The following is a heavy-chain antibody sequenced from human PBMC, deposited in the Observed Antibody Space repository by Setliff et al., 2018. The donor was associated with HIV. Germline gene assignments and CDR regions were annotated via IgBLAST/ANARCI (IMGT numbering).Heavy chain of an antibody. Sequence: ASVKVSCKASGYTLTSYGISWVRQAPGQGLEWMGWISAYNGNTNYAQKVQGRVTMTTDTSTSTAYMELSSLRSEDTAVYYCAREARYQDRYYYYMDVWGKGTTVTVSS. J-gene: IGHJ6*03. V-gene: IGHV1-18*01. CDR2: ISAYNGNT. D-gene: IGHD1-20*01. CDR1: GYTLTSYG. CDR3: AREARYQDRYYYYMDV.